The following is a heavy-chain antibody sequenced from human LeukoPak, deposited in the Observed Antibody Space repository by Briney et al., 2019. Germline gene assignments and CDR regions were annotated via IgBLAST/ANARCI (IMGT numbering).Heavy chain of an antibody. D-gene: IGHD6-6*01. CDR2: INSDGSST. CDR3: ARMAARGGVIFDY. V-gene: IGHV3-74*01. J-gene: IGHJ4*02. Sequence: GGSLRLSCAASGLTFSSYWMHWVRQAPGKGLVWVSRINSDGSSTSYADSVKGRFTISRDNAKNTLYLQMNSLRAEDTAVYYCARMAARGGVIFDYWGQGTLVTVSS. CDR1: GLTFSSYW.